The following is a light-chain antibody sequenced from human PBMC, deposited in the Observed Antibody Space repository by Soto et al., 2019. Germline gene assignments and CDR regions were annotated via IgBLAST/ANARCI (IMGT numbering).Light chain of an antibody. J-gene: IGLJ2*01. CDR2: DNN. CDR1: SSNIGNNY. CDR3: GTWASSLSCGV. Sequence: QSALTQPPSVSAAPGQKVTISCSGSSSNIGNNYVSWYQQIPGTAPKLLIFDNNMRPSGIPDRFSGSKSGTSAALGIAGLQAGDEADYYCGTWASSLSCGVFGGGTKLTVL. V-gene: IGLV1-51*01.